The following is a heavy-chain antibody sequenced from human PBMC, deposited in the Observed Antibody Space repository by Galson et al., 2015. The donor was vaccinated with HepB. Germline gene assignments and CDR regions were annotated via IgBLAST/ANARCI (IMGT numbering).Heavy chain of an antibody. CDR1: GFTFGSYT. CDR2: VSHHGRDT. Sequence: SLRLSCAASGFTFGSYTMSWIRQTPGRRLEWVASVSHHGRDTYYAASVQGRFTVSRDNSNNTLFLEMKSLRVGDTARYFCAKSLTSGWYQYDCWGQGILVTVSS. CDR3: AKSLTSGWYQYDC. V-gene: IGHV3-23*01. D-gene: IGHD6-19*01. J-gene: IGHJ4*02.